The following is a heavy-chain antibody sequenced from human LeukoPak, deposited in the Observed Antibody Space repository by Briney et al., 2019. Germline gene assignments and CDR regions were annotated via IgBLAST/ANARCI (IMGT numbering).Heavy chain of an antibody. CDR3: AKLDKMTFQSHYYYMDV. CDR1: GFTFNNYA. J-gene: IGHJ6*03. Sequence: PGGSLRLSCTASGFTFNNYAMSWVRQAPGKGLEWVSGISESGSSTHFADSVKGRFTISRDKSKNTLFLQMNNLRAEDTAVYYCAKLDKMTFQSHYYYMDVWGIGTRVTVSS. V-gene: IGHV3-23*01. D-gene: IGHD3-16*01. CDR2: ISESGSST.